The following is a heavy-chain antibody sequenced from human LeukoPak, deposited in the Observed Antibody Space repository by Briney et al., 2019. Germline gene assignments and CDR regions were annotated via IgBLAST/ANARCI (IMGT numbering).Heavy chain of an antibody. CDR2: ISGSGCST. CDR3: AKRRSVGYDILTGYYRYYFDY. D-gene: IGHD3-9*01. CDR1: GFTFSSYA. J-gene: IGHJ4*02. Sequence: PGGSLRLSCAASGFTFSSYAMSWVRQAPGKGLEWVSAISGSGCSTYYADSVKGRFTISRDNSKNTLYLQMNSLRAEDTAVYYCAKRRSVGYDILTGYYRYYFDYWGQGTLVTVSS. V-gene: IGHV3-23*01.